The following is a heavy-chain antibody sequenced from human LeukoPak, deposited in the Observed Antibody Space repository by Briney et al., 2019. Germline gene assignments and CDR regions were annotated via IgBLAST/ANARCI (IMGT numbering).Heavy chain of an antibody. CDR1: GFTLSTYS. V-gene: IGHV3-48*04. J-gene: IGHJ4*02. D-gene: IGHD3-9*01. Sequence: SGGSLRLSCAASGFTLSTYSMNWVRQAPGKGLEWVSHINRGNSLIYYADSVKGRFTISRDNAKSSLYLQMNSLRAEDTAVYYCARSPLNFDWLFYFDSWGQGTLVTVSS. CDR3: ARSPLNFDWLFYFDS. CDR2: INRGNSLI.